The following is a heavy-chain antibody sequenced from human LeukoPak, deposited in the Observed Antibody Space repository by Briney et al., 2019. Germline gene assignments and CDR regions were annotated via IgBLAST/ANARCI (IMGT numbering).Heavy chain of an antibody. V-gene: IGHV1-2*06. D-gene: IGHD2-2*01. CDR3: ARGQSKIVVVPAAPRQDLDY. CDR1: GYTFTGYY. J-gene: IGHJ4*02. CDR2: INPNSGGT. Sequence: ASVKVSCKAPGYTFTGYYMHWVRQAPGQGLEWMGRINPNSGGTNYAQKFQGRVTMTRDTSISTAYTELSRLRSDDTAVYYCARGQSKIVVVPAAPRQDLDYWGQGTLVTVSS.